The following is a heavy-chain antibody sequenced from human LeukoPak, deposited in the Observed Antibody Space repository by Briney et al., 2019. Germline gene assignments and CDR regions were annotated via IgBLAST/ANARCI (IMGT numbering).Heavy chain of an antibody. CDR1: GGSFSGYY. D-gene: IGHD3-3*01. V-gene: IGHV4-34*01. CDR3: ARGPSLVGLRFLEWLSRAWFDP. CDR2: INHSGST. Sequence: RLSETLSLTCAVYGGSFSGYYWSWIRQPPGKGLEWIGEINHSGSTNYNPSLKSRVTISVDTSKNQVSLKLSSVTAADTAVYYCARGPSLVGLRFLEWLSRAWFDPWGQGTLVTVSS. J-gene: IGHJ5*02.